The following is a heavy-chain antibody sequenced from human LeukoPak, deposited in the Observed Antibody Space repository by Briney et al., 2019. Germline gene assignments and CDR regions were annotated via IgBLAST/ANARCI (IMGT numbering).Heavy chain of an antibody. D-gene: IGHD3-22*01. CDR3: ARGELYYDSSGYSDY. J-gene: IGHJ4*02. V-gene: IGHV4-39*01. CDR1: DRFIRSNNYY. CDR2: IYYSGTT. Sequence: SETLSLTCTVSDRFIRSNNYYWGWIPQPPGKGLEWIGSIYYSGTTYTNPSLKSRITISADTSKNQFSLKLSSVTAADTAVYYCARGELYYDSSGYSDYWGQGTLVTVSS.